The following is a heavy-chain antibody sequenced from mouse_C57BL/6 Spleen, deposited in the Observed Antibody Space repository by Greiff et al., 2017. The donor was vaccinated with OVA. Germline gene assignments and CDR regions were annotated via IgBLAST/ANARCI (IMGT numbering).Heavy chain of an antibody. D-gene: IGHD1-1*01. J-gene: IGHJ4*01. CDR1: GYAFSSSC. CDR3: AVYYYGRDYAMDY. Sequence: QVQLKESGPELVKPGASVKISCKASGYAFSSSCMNWVKQRPGKGLEWIGRIYPGDGDTKYNGKFKGKATLTADKSSSTAYMQLSSLTSEDSAVYFCAVYYYGRDYAMDYWGQGTSVTVSS. V-gene: IGHV1-82*01. CDR2: IYPGDGDT.